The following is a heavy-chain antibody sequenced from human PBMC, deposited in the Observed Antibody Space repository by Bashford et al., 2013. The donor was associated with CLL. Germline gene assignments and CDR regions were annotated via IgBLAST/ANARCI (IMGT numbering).Heavy chain of an antibody. V-gene: IGHV3-30-3*01. CDR3: ASLTDRHIVLIRGGWYFDL. J-gene: IGHJ2*01. D-gene: IGHD2-8*01. Sequence: GGSLRLSCAASGFTFSSYAMHWVRQAPGKGLEWVAVISYDGSNKYYADSVKGRFTISRDNSKNTLYLQMNSLRAEDTAVYYCASLTDRHIVLIRGGWYFDLWGRGDPGHRLL. CDR2: ISYDGSNK. CDR1: GFTFSSYA.